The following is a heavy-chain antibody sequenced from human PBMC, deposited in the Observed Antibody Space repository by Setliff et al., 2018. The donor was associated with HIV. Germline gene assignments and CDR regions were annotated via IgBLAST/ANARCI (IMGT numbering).Heavy chain of an antibody. Sequence: PSETLSLTCTVSGGSISSSGPGYYWGWVRQPPGGGLEWIGSVYYSGRTYYNPSLRSRVTISVDTSKNQFSLNLNSVTAADTAVYYCATLPWGFGGSRAFEIWGQGTTVTVSS. CDR1: GGSISSSGPGYY. CDR3: ATLPWGFGGSRAFEI. J-gene: IGHJ3*02. CDR2: VYYSGRT. V-gene: IGHV4-39*01. D-gene: IGHD3-10*01.